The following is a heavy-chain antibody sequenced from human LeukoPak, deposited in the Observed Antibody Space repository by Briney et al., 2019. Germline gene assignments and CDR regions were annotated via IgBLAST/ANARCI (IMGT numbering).Heavy chain of an antibody. Sequence: GGSLRLSYAASGFTFSSYSMNWVRQAPGKGLEWVSSISSSSSYIYYADSVKGRLPISRDNAKNSLYLQMNSLRAEDTAVYYCASMTGELLDGYFDYWGQGTLVTVSS. D-gene: IGHD1-26*01. J-gene: IGHJ4*02. V-gene: IGHV3-21*01. CDR1: GFTFSSYS. CDR3: ASMTGELLDGYFDY. CDR2: ISSSSSYI.